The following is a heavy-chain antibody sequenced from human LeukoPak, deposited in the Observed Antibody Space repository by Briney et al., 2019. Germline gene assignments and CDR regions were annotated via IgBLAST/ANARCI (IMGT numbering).Heavy chain of an antibody. D-gene: IGHD6-19*01. J-gene: IGHJ4*02. V-gene: IGHV1-18*01. CDR1: GYTFTSYG. Sequence: ASVKVSCKASGYTFTSYGISWVRQAPGQGLEWMGWTSAYNGNTNYAQKLQGRVTMTTDTSTSTAYMELRSLRSDDTAVYYCARGYSSGWFVSPIDYWGQGTLVTVSS. CDR2: TSAYNGNT. CDR3: ARGYSSGWFVSPIDY.